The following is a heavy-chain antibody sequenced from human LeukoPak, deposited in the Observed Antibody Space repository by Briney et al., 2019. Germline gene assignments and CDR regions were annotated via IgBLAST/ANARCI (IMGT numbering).Heavy chain of an antibody. V-gene: IGHV4-59*01. CDR1: GGSISSYY. D-gene: IGHD6-19*01. CDR3: ARADGNGWYLDY. J-gene: IGHJ4*02. Sequence: SETLSLTCTVSGGSISSYYWTWIRQPPGKGLEWIGYIYYTGSIDYNPSLKSRVSMSVDTSKNQFSLKLSSVTAADTAVYYCARADGNGWYLDYWGQGTLVTVSS. CDR2: IYYTGSI.